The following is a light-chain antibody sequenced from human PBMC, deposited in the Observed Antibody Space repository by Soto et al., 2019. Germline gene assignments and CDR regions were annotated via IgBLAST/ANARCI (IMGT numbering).Light chain of an antibody. Sequence: QAVVTQPPSVSGAPGQTVSIPCSGSSSNIGAGYDVHWYQQLPGTVPKLVIYDTFNRPSGVPDRFSGSIDRSSNSASLTISGLTTEDEADYYCQSYDNYDILFGGGTKVTVL. CDR2: DTF. J-gene: IGLJ2*01. CDR1: SSNIGAGYD. CDR3: QSYDNYDIL. V-gene: IGLV1-40*01.